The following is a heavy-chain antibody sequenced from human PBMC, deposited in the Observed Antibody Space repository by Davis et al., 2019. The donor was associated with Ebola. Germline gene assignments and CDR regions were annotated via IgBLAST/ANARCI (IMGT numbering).Heavy chain of an antibody. CDR1: GFTFSSNY. Sequence: PGGSLRLSCAASGFTFSSNYMSWVRQAPGKGLEWVSVIYSGGSTYYADSVKGRFTISRDNSKNTRYLQMHSLRAEDTAVYYCAKGGYSNNRNYYNYMDVWGKGTTVTVSS. J-gene: IGHJ6*03. D-gene: IGHD4-11*01. V-gene: IGHV3-53*01. CDR3: AKGGYSNNRNYYNYMDV. CDR2: IYSGGST.